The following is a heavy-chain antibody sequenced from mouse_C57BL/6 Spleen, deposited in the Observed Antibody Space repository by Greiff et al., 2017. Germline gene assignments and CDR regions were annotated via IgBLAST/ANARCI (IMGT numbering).Heavy chain of an antibody. CDR1: GYTFTSYW. V-gene: IGHV1-64*01. Sequence: QVQLQQPGAELVKPGASVKLSCKASGYTFTSYWMHWVKQRPGQGLEWIGMIHPNSGSTNYNEKFKSKATLTVDKSSSTAYLQLSSLTSEDSAFYYCANYYGSPSWFAYWGQGTLVTVSA. CDR2: IHPNSGST. D-gene: IGHD1-1*01. J-gene: IGHJ3*01. CDR3: ANYYGSPSWFAY.